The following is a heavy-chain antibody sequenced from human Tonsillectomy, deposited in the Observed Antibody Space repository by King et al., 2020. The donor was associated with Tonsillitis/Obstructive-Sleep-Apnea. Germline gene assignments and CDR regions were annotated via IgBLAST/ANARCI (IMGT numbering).Heavy chain of an antibody. J-gene: IGHJ5*02. CDR1: GFTFSSYA. CDR2: ISSNGGST. V-gene: IGHV3-64*01. CDR3: ARDLSSTSRYHWFDP. Sequence: VQLMESGGGLVQPGGSLRLSCAASGFTFSSYAMHWVRQAPGKGLEYVSAISSNGGSTYYANSVKGRFTISRDNSKNTLYLQMGSLRAEDMAVYYCARDLSSTSRYHWFDPWGQGTLVTVSS. D-gene: IGHD2-2*01.